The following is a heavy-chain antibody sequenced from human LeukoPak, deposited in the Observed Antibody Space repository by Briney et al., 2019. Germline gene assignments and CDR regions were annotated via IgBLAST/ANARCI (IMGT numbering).Heavy chain of an antibody. V-gene: IGHV3-23*01. D-gene: IGHD3-10*01. J-gene: IGHJ4*02. CDR2: ISGCDGST. CDR3: ASYYGSWSYYFDY. Sequence: GGSLRLSCAASGFTFSSYATSWVRHAPGPGLGRVSLISGCDGSTYYADSVMGGYTITRDNSNNTVYLQMNSLRAEDTAVYYCASYYGSWSYYFDYWGQGTLVTVSS. CDR1: GFTFSSYA.